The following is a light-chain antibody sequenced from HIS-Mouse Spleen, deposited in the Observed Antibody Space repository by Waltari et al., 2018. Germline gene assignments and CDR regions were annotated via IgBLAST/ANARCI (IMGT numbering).Light chain of an antibody. CDR2: EVS. J-gene: IGLJ3*02. V-gene: IGLV2-8*01. CDR1: SSDVGGYNY. CDR3: SSYAGSNNFEV. Sequence: QSALTQPPSASGSPGQSVTISCTGTSSDVGGYNYVSWYQQHPGKAPKLMIYEVSKRPSGVPVRFSGSKSGNPASLTVSGLQAEDEADYYCSSYAGSNNFEVFGGGTKLTVL.